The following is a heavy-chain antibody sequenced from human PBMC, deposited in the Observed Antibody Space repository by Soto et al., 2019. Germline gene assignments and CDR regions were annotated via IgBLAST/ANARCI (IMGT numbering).Heavy chain of an antibody. CDR3: ASSNPYYYDSSGYYYDALAFDI. Sequence: ASVKVSCKASGYTFTGYYMHWVRQARGQGLEWMGWINPNSGGTNYAQKFQGRVTMTRDTSISTAYMELSRLRSDDTAVYYCASSNPYYYDSSGYYYDALAFDIWGQGTMVTVSS. CDR1: GYTFTGYY. D-gene: IGHD3-22*01. J-gene: IGHJ3*02. V-gene: IGHV1-2*02. CDR2: INPNSGGT.